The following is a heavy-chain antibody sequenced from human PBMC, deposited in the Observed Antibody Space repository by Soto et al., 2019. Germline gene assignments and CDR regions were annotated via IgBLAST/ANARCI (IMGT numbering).Heavy chain of an antibody. CDR2: ISGGGGST. CDR3: SSLAAGGGIRLWVGGDDAFDI. CDR1: GFTFSSYA. D-gene: IGHD5-18*01. Sequence: EVQLLESGGGLVQPGGSLRLSCAASGFTFSSYAMSWVRQAPGKGLEWVSAISGGGGSTYYADSVKGRFTISRDNSKNPLYLQMNSRRAEDTAVYYCSSLAAGGGIRLWVGGDDAFDIWGQGTMVTVSS. V-gene: IGHV3-23*01. J-gene: IGHJ3*02.